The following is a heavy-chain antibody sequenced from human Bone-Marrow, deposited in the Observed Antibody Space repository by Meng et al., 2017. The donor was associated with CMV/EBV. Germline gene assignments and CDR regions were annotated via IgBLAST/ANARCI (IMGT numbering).Heavy chain of an antibody. Sequence: SETLSLTCAVSGGSISTTVWWSWVRQSPGKGLEWIGEIYHSGSTNYNPALERRVTISVDKTKNQFSLNLTSVTAADTAVYYCARGSYHDSWGQGTLVTVSS. CDR2: IYHSGST. J-gene: IGHJ4*02. CDR3: ARGSYHDS. V-gene: IGHV4-4*02. D-gene: IGHD1-26*01. CDR1: GGSISTTVW.